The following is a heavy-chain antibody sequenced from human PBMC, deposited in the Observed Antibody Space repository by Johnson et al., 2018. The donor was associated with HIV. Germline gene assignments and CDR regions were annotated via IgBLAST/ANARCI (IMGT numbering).Heavy chain of an antibody. CDR2: IYSGGGT. Sequence: VQLVESGGGVVQPGRSLRLSCAASGFTVSSNYMSWVRQAPGMGLQWVAGIYSGGGTQYADSVKGRFAISRDNSKNTLYLQMSTLRAEDTAVYYCAREAGAFDIWGQGTTVTVSP. CDR1: GFTVSSNY. J-gene: IGHJ3*02. V-gene: IGHV3-66*01. CDR3: AREAGAFDI.